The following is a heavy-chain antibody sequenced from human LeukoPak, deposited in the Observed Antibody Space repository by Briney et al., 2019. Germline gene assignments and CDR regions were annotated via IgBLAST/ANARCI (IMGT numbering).Heavy chain of an antibody. CDR1: GGSISSSSYY. J-gene: IGHJ4*02. Sequence: PSETLSLPCTVSGGSISSSSYYWGWIRQPPGKGLEWIGSIYYSGSTYYHPSLKSRVTISVDTSKNQFSLKLSSVTAADTAVYYCARGQENYYDSSGYYQLFDYWGQGTLVTVSS. CDR3: ARGQENYYDSSGYYQLFDY. CDR2: IYYSGST. D-gene: IGHD3-22*01. V-gene: IGHV4-39*01.